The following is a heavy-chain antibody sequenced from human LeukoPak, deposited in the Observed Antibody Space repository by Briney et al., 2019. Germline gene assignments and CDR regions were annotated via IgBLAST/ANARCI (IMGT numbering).Heavy chain of an antibody. CDR3: AREPWVPPYYYFGMDV. D-gene: IGHD3-16*01. V-gene: IGHV3-33*01. Sequence: PGGSLRLSCAASGFTFINYGMHWVRQAPGKGLEWVAVIWYDGSNKFYVDSVKGRFTISRDNSQNTLYLQMNSLRVEDTAVYYCAREPWVPPYYYFGMDVWGQGTTATVSS. CDR2: IWYDGSNK. J-gene: IGHJ6*02. CDR1: GFTFINYG.